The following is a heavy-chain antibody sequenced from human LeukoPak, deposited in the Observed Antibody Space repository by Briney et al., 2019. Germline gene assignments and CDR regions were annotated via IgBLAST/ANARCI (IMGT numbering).Heavy chain of an antibody. D-gene: IGHD3-22*01. CDR1: GFTVSSNY. V-gene: IGHV3-53*01. Sequence: QPGGSLRLSCAASGFTVSSNYMSWVRQAPGKGLEWVSVIYSGGSTYYADSMKGRFTISRDNSKNTLYLQMNSLRAEDTAVYYCARDLNYYDSMGAFDIWGQGTMVTVSS. J-gene: IGHJ3*02. CDR3: ARDLNYYDSMGAFDI. CDR2: IYSGGST.